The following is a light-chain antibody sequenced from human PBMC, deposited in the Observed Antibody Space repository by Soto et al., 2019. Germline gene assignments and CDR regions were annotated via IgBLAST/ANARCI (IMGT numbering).Light chain of an antibody. V-gene: IGKV3-15*01. CDR1: ARVSSN. CDR3: HHNKYWPRT. J-gene: IGKJ1*01. CDR2: GAS. Sequence: EIVMTQSPATLSVSPGERATLSCRASARVSSNLAWYQQNPGQAPRLLIYGASTRATGIPARFSGSGSGTEFTLTISSLQSEDFAVYDCHHNKYWPRTFGQGTTVEIK.